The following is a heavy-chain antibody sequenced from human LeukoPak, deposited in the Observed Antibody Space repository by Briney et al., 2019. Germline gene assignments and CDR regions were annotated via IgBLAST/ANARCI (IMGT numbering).Heavy chain of an antibody. Sequence: SETPSLTCTVSGGSISSNYWSWIRQPPGKGLEWIGYVRYGGSTNYNPSLKSRVTISVDTSKNQFSLKLSSVTAADTAVYYCARDVTPATVWGQGTLVAVS. J-gene: IGHJ4*02. CDR3: ARDVTPATV. CDR2: VRYGGST. V-gene: IGHV4-59*01. CDR1: GGSISSNY. D-gene: IGHD3-16*01.